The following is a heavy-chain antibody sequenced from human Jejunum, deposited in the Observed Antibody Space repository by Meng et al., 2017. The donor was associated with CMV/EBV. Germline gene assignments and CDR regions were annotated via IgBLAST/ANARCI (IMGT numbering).Heavy chain of an antibody. Sequence: LSCAASGFTFSDAWLSWVRQAPGKGLEWVGLIKSNSDGGTTDYAAPVKGRFIISRDDSKKTLYLQMNNLRTDDTAVYYCTPGGGGVASWGQGTLVTVSS. CDR1: GFTFSDAW. CDR2: IKSNSDGGTT. J-gene: IGHJ5*02. CDR3: TPGGGGVAS. D-gene: IGHD2-21*01. V-gene: IGHV3-15*01.